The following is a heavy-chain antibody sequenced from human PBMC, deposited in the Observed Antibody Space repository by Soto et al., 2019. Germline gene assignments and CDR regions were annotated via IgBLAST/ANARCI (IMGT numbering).Heavy chain of an antibody. CDR1: GGSISSYY. J-gene: IGHJ6*02. D-gene: IGHD6-6*01. V-gene: IGHV4-4*07. CDR3: AREDIAARPDYYYYGMDV. Sequence: SETLSLTCTVSGGSISSYYWSWIRQPAGKGLEWIGRIYTRGSTNYNPSLKSRVTMSVDTSKNQFSLKLSSVTAADTAVYYCAREDIAARPDYYYYGMDVWGQGTTVTVSS. CDR2: IYTRGST.